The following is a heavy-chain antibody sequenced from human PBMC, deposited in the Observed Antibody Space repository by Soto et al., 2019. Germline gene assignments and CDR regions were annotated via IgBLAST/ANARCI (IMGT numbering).Heavy chain of an antibody. CDR3: AKVEWRDCSGSGCYSDS. V-gene: IGHV3-23*01. D-gene: IGHD2-15*01. CDR2: ISGSGGST. CDR1: GFTFSSYG. J-gene: IGHJ4*02. Sequence: EVQLLESGGGLVQPGGSLRLSCAASGFTFSSYGMSWVRQAPGKGLEWVSAISGSGGSTYYADSLKGRFTISRDNSKNXXYLQMNSLRAEDTAIYYCAKVEWRDCSGSGCYSDSWGQGTLVTVSS.